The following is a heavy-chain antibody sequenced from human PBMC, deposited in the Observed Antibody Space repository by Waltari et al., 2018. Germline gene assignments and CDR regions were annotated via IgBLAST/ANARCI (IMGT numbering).Heavy chain of an antibody. J-gene: IGHJ6*03. CDR1: GGSFSGYY. V-gene: IGHV4-34*01. CDR3: ARGIRHYYYYMDV. Sequence: QVQLQQWGAGLLKPVETLSLTCAVYGGSFSGYYWSWIRQPPGKGLEWIGEINHSGSTNYNPSLKSRVTISGDTSKNQFSLKLSSVTAADTAVYYCARGIRHYYYYMDVWDKGTTVTVSS. CDR2: INHSGST.